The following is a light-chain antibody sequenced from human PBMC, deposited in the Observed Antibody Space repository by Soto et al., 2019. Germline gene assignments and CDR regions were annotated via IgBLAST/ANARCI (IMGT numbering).Light chain of an antibody. J-gene: IGKJ4*01. CDR3: QQHNAWPLT. CDR2: VAS. V-gene: IGKV3-15*01. CDR1: QTVGTS. Sequence: EIVLTQSPATLSVSPGERATLTCRASQTVGTSLAWYQQKPGQAPRLLMYVASTRATVVPSRFSGSGSGTEFALTISSLQSEDFAVYYCQQHNAWPLTFGGGTKVEIK.